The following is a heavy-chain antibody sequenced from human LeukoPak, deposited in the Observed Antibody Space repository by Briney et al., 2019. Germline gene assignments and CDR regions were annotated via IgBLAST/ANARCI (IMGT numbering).Heavy chain of an antibody. V-gene: IGHV3-7*01. J-gene: IGHJ4*02. CDR1: GFTFSSYW. Sequence: PGGSLSLSCAASGFTFSSYWMSWVRQAPRKGLEWVSNIKYDGSEKDYVDSVKGRFTISRDNAKNSLYLQMHSLRAEDTAVYYCARDIEAAGLFFDYWGQGTLVTVSS. D-gene: IGHD6-13*01. CDR2: IKYDGSEK. CDR3: ARDIEAAGLFFDY.